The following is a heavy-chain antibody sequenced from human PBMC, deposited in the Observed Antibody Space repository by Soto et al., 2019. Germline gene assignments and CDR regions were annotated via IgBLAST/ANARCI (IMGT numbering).Heavy chain of an antibody. J-gene: IGHJ2*01. Sequence: QVQLQESGPGLVKPSGTLSLTCAVSGGSISSSNWWSWVRQPPGKGLEWIGEVYQSGTTNYNPSLKSRVFISIDRSNNLFSLKLSSVTAADTAVYYCARWDFDWYFELWGRGTLVTVSS. D-gene: IGHD1-26*01. CDR1: GGSISSSNW. CDR3: ARWDFDWYFEL. V-gene: IGHV4-4*02. CDR2: VYQSGTT.